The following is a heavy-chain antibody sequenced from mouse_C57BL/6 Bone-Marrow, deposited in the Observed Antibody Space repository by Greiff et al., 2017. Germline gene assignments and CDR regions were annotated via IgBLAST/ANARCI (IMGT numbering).Heavy chain of an antibody. CDR1: GFTFSSYG. D-gene: IGHD2-4*01. J-gene: IGHJ4*01. CDR2: ISSGGSYT. Sequence: EVKLMESGGDLVKPGGSLKLSCAASGFTFSSYGMSWVRQTPDKRLAWVATISSGGSYTYSPDSVKGRFTISRDNAKNTLYLQMSSLKSEDTAMYYCAGEGLYYAMDYWGQGTSVTVSS. V-gene: IGHV5-6*01. CDR3: AGEGLYYAMDY.